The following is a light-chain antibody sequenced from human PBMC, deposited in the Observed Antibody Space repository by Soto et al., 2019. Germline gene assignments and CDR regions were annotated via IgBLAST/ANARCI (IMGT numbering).Light chain of an antibody. CDR1: QSVSSSY. J-gene: IGKJ1*01. CDR2: GAS. Sequence: ESVLMKSPGTLPLSTGERASLSCRASQSVSSSYLAWYQQKPGQAPRPLIYGASRRVTGIPDRFIGSGSGTDYTLTISSLQPGDFATYYCQHHNTYPWTFGQGTKVDIK. V-gene: IGKV3-20*01. CDR3: QHHNTYPWT.